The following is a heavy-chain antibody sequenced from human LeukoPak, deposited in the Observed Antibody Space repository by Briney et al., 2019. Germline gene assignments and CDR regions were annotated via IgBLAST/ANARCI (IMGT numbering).Heavy chain of an antibody. CDR2: IKSSSDFI. V-gene: IGHV3-21*01. CDR1: GFTFSRYS. Sequence: GESLRLSCAASGFTFSRYSMNWVRQAPGKGLEWVSFIKSSSDFIFYADSVKGRFTVSRDNAKNSLHLQMNSLRAEDTAVYYCARPLEGTGGNWYFDLWGRGALVTVSS. CDR3: ARPLEGTGGNWYFDL. D-gene: IGHD1-14*01. J-gene: IGHJ2*01.